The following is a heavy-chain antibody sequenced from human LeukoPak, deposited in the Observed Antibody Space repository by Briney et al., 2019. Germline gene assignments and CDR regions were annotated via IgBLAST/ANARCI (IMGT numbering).Heavy chain of an antibody. CDR1: GGSISSYY. Sequence: PSETLSLTCTVSGGSISSYYWRWIRQPPGKGLEWIGYIYYSGSTNYNPSLKGRVTISVDTSKNQFSLKLSSVTAADTAVYYCARDRALKYCSGGSCYPVSYYYGMDVWGQGTTVTVSS. CDR3: ARDRALKYCSGGSCYPVSYYYGMDV. J-gene: IGHJ6*02. CDR2: IYYSGST. V-gene: IGHV4-59*01. D-gene: IGHD2-15*01.